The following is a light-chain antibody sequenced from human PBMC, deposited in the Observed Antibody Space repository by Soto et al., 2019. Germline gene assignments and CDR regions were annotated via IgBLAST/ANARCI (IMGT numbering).Light chain of an antibody. J-gene: IGKJ1*01. V-gene: IGKV1-5*03. CDR1: QTISSW. Sequence: DILMTQSPSTLSVSVGDRVAITCRASQTISSWLAWYQQKPGKAPKLLIYKASTLKSGVPARFSGSGSGTEFTLTISSLQPDDFATYYCQHYDSYSEAFGQGTKVDI. CDR2: KAS. CDR3: QHYDSYSEA.